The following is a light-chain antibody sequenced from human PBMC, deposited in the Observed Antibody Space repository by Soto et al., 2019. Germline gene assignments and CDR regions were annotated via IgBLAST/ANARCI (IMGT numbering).Light chain of an antibody. J-gene: IGKJ1*01. CDR1: QSISTY. Sequence: DVQMTQSPSSLSASVGDRVTISYRASQSISTYLNWYQQKPGTAPKLLIYRASSVKSGVPPRFSGSGSGRDFTLTISSLRPEDIATYFCQHSYSSPPWTFGQGTKVEVK. V-gene: IGKV1-39*01. CDR2: RAS. CDR3: QHSYSSPPWT.